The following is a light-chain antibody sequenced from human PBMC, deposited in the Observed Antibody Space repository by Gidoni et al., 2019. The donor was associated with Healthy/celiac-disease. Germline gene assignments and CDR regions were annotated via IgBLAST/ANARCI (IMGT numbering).Light chain of an antibody. CDR3: SSYTSSSTRV. V-gene: IGLV2-14*01. CDR2: DVN. Sequence: QSALTQPASVSGSPGQSITISCTGTSRHVGGYNYVSWYQQHPGKAPKLMIYDVNNRPSGVSYRFSGSKSGNTASLTISGLQAEDEADYYCSSYTSSSTRVFGGGTKLTVL. J-gene: IGLJ2*01. CDR1: SRHVGGYNY.